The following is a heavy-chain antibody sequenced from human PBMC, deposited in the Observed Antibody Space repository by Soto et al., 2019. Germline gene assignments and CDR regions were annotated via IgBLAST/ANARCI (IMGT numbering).Heavy chain of an antibody. Sequence: QVQLQESGPGLVKPSQTLSLTCTVSGGSISSGGYYWSWIRQHPGKGLEWIGYIYYCGSTYYNPSLKSRVTISVDTSKNQFSLKLSSVTAADTAVYYCARAPYGGNSDGWFDPWGQGTLVTVSS. CDR1: GGSISSGGYY. D-gene: IGHD4-17*01. J-gene: IGHJ5*02. V-gene: IGHV4-31*03. CDR3: ARAPYGGNSDGWFDP. CDR2: IYYCGST.